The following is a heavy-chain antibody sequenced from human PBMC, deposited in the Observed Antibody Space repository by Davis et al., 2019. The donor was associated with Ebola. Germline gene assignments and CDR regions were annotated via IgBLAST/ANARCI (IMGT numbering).Heavy chain of an antibody. CDR3: VRGWGRSGLDV. J-gene: IGHJ6*02. CDR2: TYYTSKWHN. D-gene: IGHD3-16*01. V-gene: IGHV6-1*01. CDR1: GDSVSSAG. Sequence: HSQTLSLTCAIPGDSVSSAGWNWIRQSPSRGLEWLGRTYYTSKWHNAYGESVKSRITINQDTSTNQLSLQRTSVTPEDTAVYYCVRGWGRSGLDVWGQGTTVTVSS.